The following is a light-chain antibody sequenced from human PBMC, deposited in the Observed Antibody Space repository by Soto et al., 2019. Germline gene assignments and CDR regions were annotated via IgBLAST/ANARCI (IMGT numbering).Light chain of an antibody. V-gene: IGKV3-20*01. CDR1: QSVSSSY. CDR3: QQYGSSPPWT. Sequence: EIVLTQSPGTLSLSPGERATLSCRASQSVSSSYLAWYQQKPGQAPRLLISGASSRATGIPDTFSGSGSGTDFTLTISRLEPEDFVVYYCQQYGSSPPWTFGQGTKVEIK. J-gene: IGKJ1*01. CDR2: GAS.